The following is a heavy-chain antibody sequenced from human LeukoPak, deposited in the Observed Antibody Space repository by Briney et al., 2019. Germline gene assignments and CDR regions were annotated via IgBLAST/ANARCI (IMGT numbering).Heavy chain of an antibody. Sequence: GGSLRLSCAASGFTFSSYAMSWVRQAPGKGLEWVSAISGSGGSTYYADSVKGRFTVSRDNSKNTLYLQMNSLRAEDTAVYYCARDGGTNYYDSSGYIPFDYWGQGTLVTVSS. D-gene: IGHD3-22*01. V-gene: IGHV3-23*01. CDR2: ISGSGGST. CDR1: GFTFSSYA. CDR3: ARDGGTNYYDSSGYIPFDY. J-gene: IGHJ4*02.